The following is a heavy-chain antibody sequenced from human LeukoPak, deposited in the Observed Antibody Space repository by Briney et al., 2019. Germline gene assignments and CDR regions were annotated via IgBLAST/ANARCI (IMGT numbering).Heavy chain of an antibody. Sequence: GASVKVSCKASGYTSTGYYMHWVRQAPGQGLEWMGRINPNSGGTNYAQKFQGRVTMTRDTSISTAYMELSRLRSDDTAVYYCARGGYSYAPALYYYYYYMDVWGKGTTVTVSS. J-gene: IGHJ6*03. CDR1: GYTSTGYY. D-gene: IGHD5-18*01. CDR3: ARGGYSYAPALYYYYYYMDV. CDR2: INPNSGGT. V-gene: IGHV1-2*06.